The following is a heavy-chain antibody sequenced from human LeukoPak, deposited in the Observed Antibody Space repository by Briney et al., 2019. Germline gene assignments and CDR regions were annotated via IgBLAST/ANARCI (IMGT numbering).Heavy chain of an antibody. V-gene: IGHV4-59*08. CDR2: IYYSGST. Sequence: SETLSLTCTVSGGSISSYYWSWIRQPPGKGLEWIGYIYYSGSTNYNPSLKSRVTISVDTSKNQFSLKLSSVTAADTAVYYCARHKTAGDGYKNYGGYFDYWGQGTLVTVSS. CDR1: GGSISSYY. J-gene: IGHJ4*02. CDR3: ARHKTAGDGYKNYGGYFDY. D-gene: IGHD5-12*01.